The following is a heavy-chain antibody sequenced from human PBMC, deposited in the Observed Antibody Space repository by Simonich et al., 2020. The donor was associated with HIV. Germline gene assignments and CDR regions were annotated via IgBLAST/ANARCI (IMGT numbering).Heavy chain of an antibody. Sequence: QVQLQQWGAGLLKPSETLSLTCVVYGGSFSGNYWSWVRQPPGKGLEWIGEINDSGNTNYNPSLKSRVTISVDTSKNQFSLKLSSVTAADTAVYYCARSPYYYDISGDLDYWGQGTLVTVSS. CDR3: ARSPYYYDISGDLDY. V-gene: IGHV4-34*01. D-gene: IGHD3-22*01. CDR1: GGSFSGNY. CDR2: INDSGNT. J-gene: IGHJ4*02.